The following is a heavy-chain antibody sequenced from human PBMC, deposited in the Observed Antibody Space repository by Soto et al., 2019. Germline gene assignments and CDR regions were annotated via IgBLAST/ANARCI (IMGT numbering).Heavy chain of an antibody. CDR2: IYPGDSDT. D-gene: IGHD3-22*01. CDR3: ARHGPRVYYDNSDYYYYGMDV. CDR1: GYSFSTYW. Sequence: GESLKISCKGFGYSFSTYWIGWVRQLPGQGLEWMGIIYPGDSDTRYSPSFQGQVTISADESITTAYLQWSSLKASDTAMYYCARHGPRVYYDNSDYYYYGMDVWGQGTTVTVSS. V-gene: IGHV5-51*01. J-gene: IGHJ6*02.